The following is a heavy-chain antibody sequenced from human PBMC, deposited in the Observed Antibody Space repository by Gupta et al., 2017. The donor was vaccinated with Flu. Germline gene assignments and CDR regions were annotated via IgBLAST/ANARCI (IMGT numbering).Heavy chain of an antibody. CDR3: ARNRGVVYFDF. J-gene: IGHJ4*02. Sequence: VPLQESGPGLVKPSPTLSLPCPVSGASISSGRYYWSWIRQPAGKGLEWIGRIYTSGTTNYSPSLKSRVTISVDTSKNQFSLKLSSVTAADTAVYYCARNRGVVYFDFWGQGTLVTVSS. CDR2: IYTSGTT. V-gene: IGHV4-61*02. CDR1: GASISSGRYY.